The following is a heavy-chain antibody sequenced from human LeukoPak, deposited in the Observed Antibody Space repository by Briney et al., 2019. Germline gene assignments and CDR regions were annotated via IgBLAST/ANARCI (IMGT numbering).Heavy chain of an antibody. CDR1: GGSISSSSYY. Sequence: SETLSLTCTVSGGSISSSSYYWGWIRQPPGKGLEWIGSIYYSGSTYYNPSLKSRVTISVDTSKNQFSLKLSSVTAADTAVYYCARRYYDFWSGYYIHFDYWGQGTLVTVSS. D-gene: IGHD3-3*01. J-gene: IGHJ4*02. V-gene: IGHV4-39*01. CDR2: IYYSGST. CDR3: ARRYYDFWSGYYIHFDY.